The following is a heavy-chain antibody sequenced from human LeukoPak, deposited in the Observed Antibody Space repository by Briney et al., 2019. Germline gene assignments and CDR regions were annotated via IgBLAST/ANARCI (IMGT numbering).Heavy chain of an antibody. V-gene: IGHV4-39*07. CDR1: GGSISSSSYY. D-gene: IGHD3-22*01. Sequence: KASETLSLTCTVSGGSISSSSYYWGWIRQPPGKGLEWIGSIYYSGSTYYNPSLKSRVTISVDTSKNQFSLKLSSVTAADTAVYYCARTYYYDSSGQDPWGAFDIWGQGTMVTVSS. CDR2: IYYSGST. CDR3: ARTYYYDSSGQDPWGAFDI. J-gene: IGHJ3*02.